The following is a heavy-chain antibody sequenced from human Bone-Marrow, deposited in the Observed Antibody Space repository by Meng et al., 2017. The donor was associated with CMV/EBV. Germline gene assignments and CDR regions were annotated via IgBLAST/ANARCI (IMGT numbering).Heavy chain of an antibody. D-gene: IGHD2-2*01. J-gene: IGHJ4*02. V-gene: IGHV3-30*04. CDR3: ARDDRVVVPAAIEWCFDY. CDR2: ISYDGSNK. CDR1: GFTFSSYA. Sequence: GESLKISCAASGFTFSSYAMHWVRQAPGKGLEWVAVISYDGSNKYYADSVKGRFTISRDNSKNTLYLQMNSLRAEATAVYYCARDDRVVVPAAIEWCFDYWGQGTLVTVSS.